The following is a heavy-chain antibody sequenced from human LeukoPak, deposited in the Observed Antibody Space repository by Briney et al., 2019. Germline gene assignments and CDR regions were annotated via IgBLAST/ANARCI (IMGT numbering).Heavy chain of an antibody. CDR1: GFTFSSYS. D-gene: IGHD4-17*01. V-gene: IGHV3-48*04. Sequence: GGSLRLSCAASGFTFSSYSMNWVRQAPGKGLEWVSYISSSSSTMYYADSVKGRFTISRDNAKNSLYLQMNSLRAEDTAVYYCARDRIPDYGDPYDAFDIWGQGTMVTVSS. J-gene: IGHJ3*02. CDR2: ISSSSSTM. CDR3: ARDRIPDYGDPYDAFDI.